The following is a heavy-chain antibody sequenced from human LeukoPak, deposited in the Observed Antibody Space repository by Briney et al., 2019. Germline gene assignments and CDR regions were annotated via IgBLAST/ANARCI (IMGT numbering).Heavy chain of an antibody. V-gene: IGHV4-39*01. CDR2: IYSGRTT. CDR3: VRHDGRGGSTMGAFDS. J-gene: IGHJ5*01. D-gene: IGHD3-3*01. Sequence: SDTLSLTCTVSAGSISSSSHDWGWIRQSPGKGLEWIGSIYSGRTTYYNPSLNSRVTISVVTSKNQFSLQLSSVTAADTAVYYCVRHDGRGGSTMGAFDSWGQGSLVTVSS. CDR1: AGSISSSSHD.